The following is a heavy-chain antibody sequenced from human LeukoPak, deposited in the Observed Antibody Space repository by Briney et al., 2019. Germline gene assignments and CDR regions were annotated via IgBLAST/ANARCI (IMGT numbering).Heavy chain of an antibody. V-gene: IGHV3-48*04. CDR2: ISSSSSTI. CDR1: GFTFSSYS. CDR3: AREDTEIDY. J-gene: IGHJ4*02. D-gene: IGHD5-18*01. Sequence: GGSLSLSCAASGFTFSSYSMNWVRQAPGKGLEWVSYISSSSSTIYYADSVKGRFTISRDNAKNSLYLQMNSLRAEDTAVYYCAREDTEIDYWGQGTLVTVSS.